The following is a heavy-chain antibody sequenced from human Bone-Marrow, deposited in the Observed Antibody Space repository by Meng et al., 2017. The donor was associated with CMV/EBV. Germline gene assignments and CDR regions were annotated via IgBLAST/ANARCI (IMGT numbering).Heavy chain of an antibody. D-gene: IGHD2-2*02. CDR2: ISAYNGNR. Sequence: ASVKVSCKASGYTFTSYGISWVRQAPGQGLEWMGWISAYNGNRNYAQKLQGRVTMTTDTSASTAYMELRSLRSDDTAVYYCARDLKEDCSSTSCYRDYYYYGMDVWGQGTTVTVSS. V-gene: IGHV1-18*04. CDR3: ARDLKEDCSSTSCYRDYYYYGMDV. J-gene: IGHJ6*02. CDR1: GYTFTSYG.